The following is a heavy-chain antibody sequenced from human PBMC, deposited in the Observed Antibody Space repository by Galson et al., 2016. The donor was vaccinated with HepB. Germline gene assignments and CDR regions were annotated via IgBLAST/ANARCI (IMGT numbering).Heavy chain of an antibody. D-gene: IGHD5-24*01. CDR1: GFTFRNAW. J-gene: IGHJ4*02. V-gene: IGHV3-21*01. Sequence: SLRLSCAASGFTFRNAWMSWVRQAPGKGLEWVSSISSGSSYIYYADSVKGRFTISRDNSKNTVYLQMNSLRAEDTAVYYCAKDAYTWRWLLSFFPDYWGQGTLVTVSS. CDR3: AKDAYTWRWLLSFFPDY. CDR2: ISSGSSYI.